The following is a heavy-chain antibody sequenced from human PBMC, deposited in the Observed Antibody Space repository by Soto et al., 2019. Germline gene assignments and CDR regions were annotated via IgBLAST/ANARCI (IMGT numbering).Heavy chain of an antibody. Sequence: QVQLVDSGGGVVQPGRSLRLSCAASGFTFSSYGMHWVRQAPGKGLEWVAVIWSDGSNKYYADSVKGRFTISRDNSKNTLYLQMNSLRAEDTAVYYCARYYYDSSGYYPLWGQGTLVTVSS. J-gene: IGHJ4*02. V-gene: IGHV3-33*01. CDR2: IWSDGSNK. CDR1: GFTFSSYG. CDR3: ARYYYDSSGYYPL. D-gene: IGHD3-22*01.